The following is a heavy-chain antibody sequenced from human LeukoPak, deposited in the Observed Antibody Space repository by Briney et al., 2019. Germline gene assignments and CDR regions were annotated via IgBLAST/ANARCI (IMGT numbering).Heavy chain of an antibody. D-gene: IGHD3-3*01. Sequence: GRSLRLSCAASGFTFDDYAMHWVRQAPGKGLERVSGISWNSGSIGYADSVKGRFTISRDNAKNSLYLQMNSLRAEDTALYYCAKDKGSRITIFGVASWGQGTMVTVSS. V-gene: IGHV3-9*01. CDR3: AKDKGSRITIFGVAS. CDR1: GFTFDDYA. CDR2: ISWNSGSI. J-gene: IGHJ3*01.